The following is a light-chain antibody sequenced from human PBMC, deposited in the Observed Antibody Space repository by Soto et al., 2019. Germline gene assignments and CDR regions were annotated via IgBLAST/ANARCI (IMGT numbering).Light chain of an antibody. CDR3: QQPDSFPRT. CDR2: AAS. J-gene: IGKJ1*01. V-gene: IGKV1-39*01. CDR1: QSISSY. Sequence: DIQMTQSPSSLSASVGDRVTITCRARQSISSYLNWYQHKPGKDPKLLIYAASSLQTGVPSRFSGSRSGTDFALTISSLQRDDFATYSCQQPDSFPRTFGQGTKVEMK.